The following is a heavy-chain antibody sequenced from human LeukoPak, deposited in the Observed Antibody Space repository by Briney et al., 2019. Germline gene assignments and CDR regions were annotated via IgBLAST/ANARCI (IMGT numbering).Heavy chain of an antibody. CDR2: ISYDGSNK. CDR3: AREFRSSWYLGPYYYYMDV. D-gene: IGHD6-13*01. Sequence: GGSLRLSCAASGFTFSSYAMHWVRQAPGKGLGWVAVISYDGSNKYYADSVKGRFTISRDNSKNTLYLQMNSLRAEDTAVYYCAREFRSSWYLGPYYYYMDVWGKGTTVTVSS. CDR1: GFTFSSYA. J-gene: IGHJ6*03. V-gene: IGHV3-30*04.